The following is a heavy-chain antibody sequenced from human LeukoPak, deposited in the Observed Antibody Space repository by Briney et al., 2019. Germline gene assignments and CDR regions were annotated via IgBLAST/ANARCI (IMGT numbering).Heavy chain of an antibody. Sequence: SETLSLTCTVSGGSMSRSTYYWGWIRQPPGMDLEWIGSIYYSGSTYYNPSLKSRVTISVDTSKNQFSLKLSSVTAADTAVYYCANIGGYYYGVGGGMDVWGQGTTVTVSS. CDR3: ANIGGYYYGVGGGMDV. J-gene: IGHJ6*02. CDR1: GGSMSRSTYY. V-gene: IGHV4-39*01. D-gene: IGHD3-22*01. CDR2: IYYSGST.